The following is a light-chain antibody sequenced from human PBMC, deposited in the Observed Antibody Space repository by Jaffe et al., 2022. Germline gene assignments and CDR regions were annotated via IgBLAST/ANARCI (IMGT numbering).Light chain of an antibody. CDR2: GAS. Sequence: EIVLTQSPGTLSLSPGERATLSCRASQSVSSSYLAWYQQKPGQAPRLLIYGASSRATGIPDRFSGSGSGTDFTLTISRLEPEDFAVYFCQQYGTSPGIFTFGPGTKVDIK. CDR1: QSVSSSY. J-gene: IGKJ3*01. CDR3: QQYGTSPGIFT. V-gene: IGKV3-20*01.